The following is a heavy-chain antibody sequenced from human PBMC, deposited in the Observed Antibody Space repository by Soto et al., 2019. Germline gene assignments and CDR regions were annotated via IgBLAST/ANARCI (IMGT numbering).Heavy chain of an antibody. J-gene: IGHJ5*02. CDR3: SFQSPLDVWRDP. CDR1: GFTVSHNS. V-gene: IGHV3-53*01. CDR2: VFGGGHT. Sequence: EVQLVESGGTLIPPGGSLRLSCAASGFTVSHNSMSWVRLAPGKGLEWVSSVFGGGHTTYADSVKGRFSVSRENSVNTFYLQMTGLRSDDTAVYYCSFQSPLDVWRDPWGQVTLVSVSS. D-gene: IGHD1-1*01.